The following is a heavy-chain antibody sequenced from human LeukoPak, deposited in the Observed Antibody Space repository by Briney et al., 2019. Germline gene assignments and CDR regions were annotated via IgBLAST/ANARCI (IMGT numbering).Heavy chain of an antibody. CDR3: AKADPDDSSGYYSYYFDY. V-gene: IGHV3-9*01. D-gene: IGHD3-22*01. CDR2: ISWNSGSI. CDR1: GFTFDDYA. J-gene: IGHJ4*02. Sequence: GRSLRLSCAASGFTFDDYAMHWVRQAPGKSLEWVSGISWNSGSIGYADSVKGRFTISRDNAKNSLYLQMNSLRAEDTALYYCAKADPDDSSGYYSYYFDYWGQGTLVTVSS.